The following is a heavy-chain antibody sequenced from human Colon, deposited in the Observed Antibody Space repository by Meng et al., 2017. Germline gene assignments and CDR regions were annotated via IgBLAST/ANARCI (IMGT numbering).Heavy chain of an antibody. V-gene: IGHV4-31*03. D-gene: IGHD4-17*01. Sequence: VHLQEAGQGLVQPSQALSLTCTVSGGSTSSGGFYWSWIRQHPGKGLEWIGYIYYSGSTYYNPSLRSRVAISIDTSKNQFSLKLTSVTAADTAVYFCARTNYGDYNWFDPWGQGTLVTVSS. CDR2: IYYSGST. J-gene: IGHJ5*02. CDR1: GGSTSSGGFY. CDR3: ARTNYGDYNWFDP.